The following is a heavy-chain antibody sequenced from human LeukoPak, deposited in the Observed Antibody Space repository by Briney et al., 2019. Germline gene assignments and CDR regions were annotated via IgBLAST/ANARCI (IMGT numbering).Heavy chain of an antibody. D-gene: IGHD3-22*01. CDR1: GYTFTSNY. Sequence: GASVKVSCKAFGYTFTSNYIHWVRQAPGQGLEWMAWINPNSGGTNCAQKFQGRVTMTRDTSISTAYMELSRLRSDDTAVYYCARGGDSSGYEDAFDIWGQGTMVTVSS. J-gene: IGHJ3*02. CDR3: ARGGDSSGYEDAFDI. V-gene: IGHV1-2*02. CDR2: INPNSGGT.